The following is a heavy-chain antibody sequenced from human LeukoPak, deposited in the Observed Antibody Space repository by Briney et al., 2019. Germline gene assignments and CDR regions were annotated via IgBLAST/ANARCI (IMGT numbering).Heavy chain of an antibody. Sequence: SEILSLTCTVSGDSISSYYWSWIRQPAGKGLEWIGRMYTSGSTNYNPSLKSRVTMSVDTSKNQFSLKLSSVTAADTAVYYCARADCSGGSCYSGYYYYYMDVWGKGTTVTISS. V-gene: IGHV4-4*07. CDR1: GDSISSYY. CDR3: ARADCSGGSCYSGYYYYYMDV. J-gene: IGHJ6*03. D-gene: IGHD2-15*01. CDR2: MYTSGST.